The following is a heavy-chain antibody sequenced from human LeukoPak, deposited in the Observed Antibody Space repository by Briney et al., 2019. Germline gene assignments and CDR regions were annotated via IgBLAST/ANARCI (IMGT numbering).Heavy chain of an antibody. V-gene: IGHV1-18*01. CDR2: ISAYNGNT. D-gene: IGHD3-9*01. J-gene: IGHJ4*02. CDR3: ARDAGYFDWLLYFDY. CDR1: GYTFTSYG. Sequence: ASVKVPCKASGYTFTSYGISWLRQAPGQGLEWMGWISAYNGNTNYAQKLQGRVTMTTDTSTSTAYMELRSLRSDDTAVYYCARDAGYFDWLLYFDYWGQGTLVTVSS.